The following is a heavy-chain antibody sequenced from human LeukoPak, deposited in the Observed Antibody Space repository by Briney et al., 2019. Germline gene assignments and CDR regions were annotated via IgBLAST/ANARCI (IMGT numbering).Heavy chain of an antibody. V-gene: IGHV4-39*01. Sequence: SETLSLTCTVSGGSISGSNYYWDWIRQPPGQGLEWMGSIYQSGNAFYNPSLNSRVTMSVDTSKNLFSLKMSSVTAADTAVYYCARTSGRGTVDPGTSGYISFWGQGFLVTVSS. CDR2: IYQSGNA. CDR3: ARTSGRGTVDPGTSGYISF. D-gene: IGHD3-22*01. J-gene: IGHJ4*02. CDR1: GGSISGSNYY.